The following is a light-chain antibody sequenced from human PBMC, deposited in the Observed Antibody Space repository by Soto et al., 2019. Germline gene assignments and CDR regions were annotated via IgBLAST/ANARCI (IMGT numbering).Light chain of an antibody. V-gene: IGKV1-9*01. J-gene: IGKJ1*01. CDR2: AAS. Sequence: DIQLTQSPSFLSASVGDRVTITCRARQGISNFLAWYQQKPGKAPKLLIYAASTLQSGVPSRFSGSGSGTEFTLTISSLQPEDFATYYCQQYNSYSPWTFGQGTKVEIK. CDR1: QGISNF. CDR3: QQYNSYSPWT.